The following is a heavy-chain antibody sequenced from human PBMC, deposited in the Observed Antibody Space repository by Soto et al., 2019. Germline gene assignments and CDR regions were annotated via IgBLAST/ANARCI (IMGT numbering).Heavy chain of an antibody. J-gene: IGHJ3*01. D-gene: IGHD3-16*01. Sequence: WTWVRQRPGKGLEWIGYIRYSENTYYNPSLRSRVIVSIDTSKNQFSLRLSSVTAADTAVYFCTRGAWGYAFDVWGQGTMVTVSS. CDR2: IRYSENT. CDR3: TRGAWGYAFDV. V-gene: IGHV4-31*02.